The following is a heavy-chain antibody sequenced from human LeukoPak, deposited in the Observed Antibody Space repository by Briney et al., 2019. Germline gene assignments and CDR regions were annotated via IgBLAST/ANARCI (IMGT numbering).Heavy chain of an antibody. CDR2: IKYGGTT. CDR3: ARLGTYSGNLFDN. CDR1: GGSITSDSYY. V-gene: IGHV4-39*01. D-gene: IGHD5-12*01. Sequence: PSETLSLTCTVSGGSITSDSYYWVWVRQPPGKGLEWTGSIKYGGTTFHSSSLQSRITLSMDASKNQFSLRLTSVTAADTAVYYCARLGTYSGNLFDNWGQGTLVTVSS. J-gene: IGHJ4*02.